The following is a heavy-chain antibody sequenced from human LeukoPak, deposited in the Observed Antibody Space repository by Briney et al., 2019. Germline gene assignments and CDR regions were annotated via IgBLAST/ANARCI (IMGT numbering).Heavy chain of an antibody. CDR3: AKDPQYVLLWFGELPQRGFDY. Sequence: PGGSLRLSCAASGFTFSSYAMSWVRQAPGKGLEWVSAISGSGGSTYYADSVKGRFTISRDNSKNTLYLQMNSLRAEDTAVYYCAKDPQYVLLWFGELPQRGFDYWGQGTLVTVPS. V-gene: IGHV3-23*01. CDR1: GFTFSSYA. D-gene: IGHD3-10*01. CDR2: ISGSGGST. J-gene: IGHJ4*02.